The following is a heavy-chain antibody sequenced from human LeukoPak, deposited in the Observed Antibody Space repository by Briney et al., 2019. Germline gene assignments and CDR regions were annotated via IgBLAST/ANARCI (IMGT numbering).Heavy chain of an antibody. Sequence: KPSETRSRTCTCSGGPISRYYLSWIRQPPGKGLEWIGEIYYSGSTNYNPSLKSRVTISVDTSKNQFSLKLSSVTAADTAVYYCARDRSSGWYGKYYFDYWGQGTLVTVSS. J-gene: IGHJ4*02. V-gene: IGHV4-59*01. D-gene: IGHD6-19*01. CDR3: ARDRSSGWYGKYYFDY. CDR2: IYYSGST. CDR1: GGPISRYY.